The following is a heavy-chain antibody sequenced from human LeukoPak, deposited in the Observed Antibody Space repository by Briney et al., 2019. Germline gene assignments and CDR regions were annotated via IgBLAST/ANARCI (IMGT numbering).Heavy chain of an antibody. CDR1: GFTFSSYA. V-gene: IGHV3-23*01. CDR2: ISGSGGST. J-gene: IGHJ6*02. CDR3: PKFTLNYCSSTSCYGDYYYYYGMDV. D-gene: IGHD2-2*01. Sequence: HPGGSLRLSCAASGFTFSSYAMSWVRQAPGKGLEWVSAISGSGGSTYYADSVKGRFTISRDNSKNTLYLQMNSLRAEDTAVYYCPKFTLNYCSSTSCYGDYYYYYGMDVWGQGTTVTVSS.